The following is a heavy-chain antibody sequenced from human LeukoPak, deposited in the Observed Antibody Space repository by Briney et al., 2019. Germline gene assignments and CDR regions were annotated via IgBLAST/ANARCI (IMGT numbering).Heavy chain of an antibody. Sequence: GASVKVSCKTSGGTFSSYAISWVRHAPGQGLEWMGGIIPIFGTANYAQKFQGRVTITADKSTSTAYMELSSLRSEDTAVYYCARDGRYSDYGDFSCDYWGRGTLVTVSS. CDR3: ARDGRYSDYGDFSCDY. V-gene: IGHV1-69*06. CDR1: GGTFSSYA. D-gene: IGHD4-17*01. CDR2: IIPIFGTA. J-gene: IGHJ4*02.